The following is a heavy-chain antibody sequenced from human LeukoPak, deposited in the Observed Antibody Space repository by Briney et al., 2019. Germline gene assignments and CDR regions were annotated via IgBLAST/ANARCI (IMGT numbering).Heavy chain of an antibody. D-gene: IGHD3-10*01. V-gene: IGHV1-2*02. CDR3: ARDRTGPYYYGSGSIDY. CDR2: INPNSGGT. J-gene: IGHJ4*02. CDR1: GYTFTGYY. Sequence: ASVKVSCKASGYTFTGYYMHWVRQAPGQGLEWMGWINPNSGGTNYAQKFQGRVTMTRDTSISTAYMELSRLTSDDTAVYYCARDRTGPYYYGSGSIDYWGQGTLVTVSS.